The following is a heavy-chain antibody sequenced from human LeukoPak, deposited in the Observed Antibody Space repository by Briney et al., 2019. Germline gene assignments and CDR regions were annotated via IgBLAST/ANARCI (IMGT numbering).Heavy chain of an antibody. CDR2: IYYSGST. D-gene: IGHD3-3*01. J-gene: IGHJ4*02. Sequence: SETLSLTCTVSGGSISSSSYYWGWIRQPPGKGLEWIGSIYYSGSTYYNPSLKSRVTISVDTSKNQFSLKLSSVTAADTAVYYCAREITDRTDDFWSGYPIPYFDYWGQGTLVTVSS. V-gene: IGHV4-39*07. CDR1: GGSISSSSYY. CDR3: AREITDRTDDFWSGYPIPYFDY.